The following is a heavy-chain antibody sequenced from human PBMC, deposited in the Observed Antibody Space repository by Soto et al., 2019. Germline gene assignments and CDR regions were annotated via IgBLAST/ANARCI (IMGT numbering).Heavy chain of an antibody. CDR3: ARETGLRSSGWSYYFDF. CDR2: ISGSGGTI. J-gene: IGHJ4*02. V-gene: IGHV3-48*02. Sequence: EVQLVESGGGLVQPGGSLRLSCAASGFTLSSYSMHWVRQAPGKGLEWVSYISGSGGTIYYADSVKGRFTISRDNATNSLSGQMSSLRDEDTAWYLCARETGLRSSGWSYYFDFWGQGTRVTVSS. CDR1: GFTLSSYS. D-gene: IGHD6-19*01.